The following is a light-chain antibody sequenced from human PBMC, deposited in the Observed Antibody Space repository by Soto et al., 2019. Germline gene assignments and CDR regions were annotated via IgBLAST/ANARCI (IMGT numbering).Light chain of an antibody. Sequence: DTQMTQSPSTLSASVGDRVTITCRASQSISSSLAWYQQKPGRAPQLLMYMASTLESGVPSRFGGSGSGTEFTITISSLQPDDFATYYCQQYKTYPFTFGPGTKVDIK. J-gene: IGKJ3*01. CDR2: MAS. CDR3: QQYKTYPFT. CDR1: QSISSS. V-gene: IGKV1-5*03.